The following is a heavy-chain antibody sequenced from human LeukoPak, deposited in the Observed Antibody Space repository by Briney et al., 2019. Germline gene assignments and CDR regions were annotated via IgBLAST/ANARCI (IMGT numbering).Heavy chain of an antibody. Sequence: SETLSLTCTVSGGSISSYYWSWIRQPPGKGLEWIGYIYYSGSTNYNPSLKSRVTISVDTSKNQFSLKLSSVTAADTAVYYCARHEGYCSSTSCYEVWFDPWGQGTLVTVSS. CDR1: GGSISSYY. CDR2: IYYSGST. D-gene: IGHD2-2*01. CDR3: ARHEGYCSSTSCYEVWFDP. J-gene: IGHJ5*02. V-gene: IGHV4-59*08.